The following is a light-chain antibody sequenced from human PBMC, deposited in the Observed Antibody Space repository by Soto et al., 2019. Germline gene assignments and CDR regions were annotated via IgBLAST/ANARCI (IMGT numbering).Light chain of an antibody. J-gene: IGLJ2*01. CDR2: EVS. Sequence: QAVVTQPASVSGSPGQSITISCTGTSSDVGGYNYVSWYQQHPGKAPKLMIYEVSNRPSGVSNRFSGSKSGNTASLTISGLQAEDEADYYCSSSRVFGGGTKLTVL. V-gene: IGLV2-14*01. CDR3: SSSRV. CDR1: SSDVGGYNY.